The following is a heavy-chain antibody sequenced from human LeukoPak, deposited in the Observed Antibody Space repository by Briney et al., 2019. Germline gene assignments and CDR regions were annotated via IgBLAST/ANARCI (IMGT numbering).Heavy chain of an antibody. Sequence: GGSLRLSCAASGFTFSSYAMSWVRQAPGKGLEWVSAIGGGGDSTYYADSVKGRFTISRDNSKNTLYLQMNSLRAEDTALYYCAKYRANWEVVFDYWGQGTLVTVSS. D-gene: IGHD7-27*01. CDR1: GFTFSSYA. CDR2: IGGGGDST. CDR3: AKYRANWEVVFDY. J-gene: IGHJ4*02. V-gene: IGHV3-23*01.